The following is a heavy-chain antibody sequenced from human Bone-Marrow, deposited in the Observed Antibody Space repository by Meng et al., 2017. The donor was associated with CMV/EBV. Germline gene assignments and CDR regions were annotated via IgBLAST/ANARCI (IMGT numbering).Heavy chain of an antibody. V-gene: IGHV1-18*04. CDR2: ISAYNGNT. D-gene: IGHD3-22*01. J-gene: IGHJ4*02. Sequence: ASVKVSCKASGYTFTAYYIHWVRQAPGQGLEWMGWISAYNGNTDYAQKLQGRVTMTTDTSTSTAYMELRSLRSDDTAVYYCARGKYYFDNSGYYYYWGQGTLVTVSS. CDR1: GYTFTAYY. CDR3: ARGKYYFDNSGYYYY.